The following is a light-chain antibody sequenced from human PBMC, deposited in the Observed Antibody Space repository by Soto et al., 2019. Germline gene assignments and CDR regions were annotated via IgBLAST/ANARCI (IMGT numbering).Light chain of an antibody. J-gene: IGKJ1*01. CDR2: GAS. V-gene: IGKV3-20*01. Sequence: EIVLTQSPVTLSFSLLEGATLSCRASQSVSSNYLAWYQQKPGQAPRLLIFGASSRASGIPDRFSGSGSGTDFTLTIGRLEPEDFAVYYCQQYGRSPATFGQGTKV. CDR1: QSVSSNY. CDR3: QQYGRSPAT.